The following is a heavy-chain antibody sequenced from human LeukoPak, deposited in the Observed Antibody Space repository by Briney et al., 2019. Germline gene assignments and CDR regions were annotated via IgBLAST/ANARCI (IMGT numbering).Heavy chain of an antibody. CDR1: GGSFSGYY. V-gene: IGHV4-34*01. Sequence: SETLSLTCAVYGGSFSGYYWSWIRQPPGKGLEWSGEINHSGSTNYNPSLKSRVTISVDTSKNQFSLKLSSVTAADTAVYYCARAKTATITSDFDYWGQGTLATVSS. CDR2: INHSGST. J-gene: IGHJ4*02. CDR3: ARAKTATITSDFDY. D-gene: IGHD5-24*01.